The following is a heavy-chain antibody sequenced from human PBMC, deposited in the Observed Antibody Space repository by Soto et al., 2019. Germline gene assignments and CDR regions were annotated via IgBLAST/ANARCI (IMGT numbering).Heavy chain of an antibody. D-gene: IGHD7-27*01. CDR1: GFTFSSYA. J-gene: IGHJ4*02. CDR2: ISYDGSNK. CDR3: AIEQENWESTWLFDH. Sequence: GGSLRLSCAASGFTFSSYAMHWVRQAPGKGLEWVAVISYDGSNKYYADSVKGRFTISRDNSKNTLYLQMNSLRAEDTAVYYCAIEQENWESTWLFDHWGQGTLVTVSS. V-gene: IGHV3-30-3*01.